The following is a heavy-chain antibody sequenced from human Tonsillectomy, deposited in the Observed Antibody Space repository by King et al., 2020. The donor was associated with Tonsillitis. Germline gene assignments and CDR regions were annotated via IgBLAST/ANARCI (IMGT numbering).Heavy chain of an antibody. CDR3: AKALPRIAAAGSLDY. V-gene: IGHV3-43*01. D-gene: IGHD6-13*01. CDR2: ISWDGGSK. Sequence: VQLVESGGVVVQPGGSLRLSCTASGFTFDDYTMHWVRQAPGKGLEWGSLISWDGGSKYYADSVKGRFTISRDNSKNSLYLQMNSLRPEDTALYYCAKALPRIAAAGSLDYWGQGTLVTVSS. CDR1: GFTFDDYT. J-gene: IGHJ4*02.